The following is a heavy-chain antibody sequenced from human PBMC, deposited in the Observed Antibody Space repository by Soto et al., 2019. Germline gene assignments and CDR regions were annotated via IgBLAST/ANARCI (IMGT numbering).Heavy chain of an antibody. J-gene: IGHJ4*02. Sequence: QVQLVQSGAEVKKPGASVKVSCKASGYTFTSYAMHWVRQAPGQRLEWMGWINAGNGNTKYSQKFQGRVTITSDTSASTAYMELSSLRSEDTAVYYCALNFGYSYGYQYYFDYWGQGTLVTVSS. D-gene: IGHD5-18*01. CDR2: INAGNGNT. CDR1: GYTFTSYA. CDR3: ALNFGYSYGYQYYFDY. V-gene: IGHV1-3*01.